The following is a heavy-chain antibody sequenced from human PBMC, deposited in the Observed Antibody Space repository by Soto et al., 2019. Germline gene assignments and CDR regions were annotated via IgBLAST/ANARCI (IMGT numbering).Heavy chain of an antibody. CDR2: IYYSGST. Sequence: KPSETLSLTCTVSGGSISSYYWSWIRQPPGKGLEWIGYIYYSGSTNYNPSLKSRVTISVDTSKNQFSLKLSSVTAADTAVYYCARGLASGYDFWSGYYTHFDYWGQGTLVTVSS. CDR3: ARGLASGYDFWSGYYTHFDY. V-gene: IGHV4-59*01. CDR1: GGSISSYY. J-gene: IGHJ4*02. D-gene: IGHD3-3*01.